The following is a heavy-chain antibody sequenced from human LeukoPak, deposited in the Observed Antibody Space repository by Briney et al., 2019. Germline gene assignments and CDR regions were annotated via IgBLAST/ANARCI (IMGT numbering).Heavy chain of an antibody. CDR2: TQYSRST. CDR1: GGSISSYY. D-gene: IGHD5-12*01. V-gene: IGHV4-59*01. Sequence: SGTLSLTCTVSGGSISSYYWSWIRQPPGKGLEWIGSTQYSRSTNYNSSLKSRVTISFDTSKNQFSLKVSSVTAADTAVYYCARGVSGYDWFLDYWGQGTLVTVSS. J-gene: IGHJ4*02. CDR3: ARGVSGYDWFLDY.